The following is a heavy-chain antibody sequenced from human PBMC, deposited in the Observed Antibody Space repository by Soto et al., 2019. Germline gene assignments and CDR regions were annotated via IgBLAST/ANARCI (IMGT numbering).Heavy chain of an antibody. J-gene: IGHJ4*02. CDR1: GFSLSTSGVG. CDR2: IYWDDDK. Sequence: QITLKESGPTLVKPTQTLTLTCTFSGFSLSTSGVGVGWIRQPPGTALEWLALIYWDDDKRYSPSLKSRLTITKDNSKDQVVLTMTNMDPVDTATYYCAHSLFDTAMDHYFDYCGQGTLVTVSS. CDR3: AHSLFDTAMDHYFDY. D-gene: IGHD5-18*01. V-gene: IGHV2-5*02.